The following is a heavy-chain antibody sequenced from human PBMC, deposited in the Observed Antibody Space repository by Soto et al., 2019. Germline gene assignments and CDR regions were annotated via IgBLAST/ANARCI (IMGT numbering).Heavy chain of an antibody. D-gene: IGHD3-22*01. CDR1: GGSFSGYY. CDR2: INHSGST. CDR3: ARMWGRTMIVVDPPPIYGMDV. V-gene: IGHV4-34*01. J-gene: IGHJ6*02. Sequence: SETLSLTCAVYGGSFSGYYWSWIRQPPGKGLEWIGEINHSGSTNYNPSLKSRVTISVDTSKNQFSLKLSSVTAAGTAVYYCARMWGRTMIVVDPPPIYGMDVWGQGTMVTVSS.